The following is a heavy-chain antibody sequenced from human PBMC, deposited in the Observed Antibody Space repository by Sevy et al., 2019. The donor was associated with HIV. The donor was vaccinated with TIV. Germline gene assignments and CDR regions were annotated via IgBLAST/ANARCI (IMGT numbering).Heavy chain of an antibody. V-gene: IGHV4-31*03. D-gene: IGHD4-17*01. CDR1: GGSISSGGYY. CDR2: IYYSGST. J-gene: IGHJ6*02. Sequence: SETLSLTCTVSGGSISSGGYYWSWIRQHPGKGLEWIGYIYYSGSTYYHPSLKSRVTISVDTSKNQFSLKLSSVTAADTAVYYCARALVGDYYYYYGMDVWGQGTTVTVSS. CDR3: ARALVGDYYYYYGMDV.